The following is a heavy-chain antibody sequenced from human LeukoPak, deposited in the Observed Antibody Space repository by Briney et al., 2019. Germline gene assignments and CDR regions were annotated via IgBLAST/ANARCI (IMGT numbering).Heavy chain of an antibody. D-gene: IGHD4-17*01. CDR1: GFTFSSYA. V-gene: IGHV3-9*01. CDR3: AKDISGFYGPYDY. CDR2: ISWNSGSI. J-gene: IGHJ4*02. Sequence: GGSLRLSCAAPGFTFSSYAMHLGRQAPRKGPGRVSGISWNSGSIGYADSVKGRFTISRDNAKNSLYLQMNSLRAEDTALYYCAKDISGFYGPYDYWGQGTLVTVSS.